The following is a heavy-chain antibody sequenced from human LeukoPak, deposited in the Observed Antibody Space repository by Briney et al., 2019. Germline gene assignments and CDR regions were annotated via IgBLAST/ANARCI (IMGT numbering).Heavy chain of an antibody. V-gene: IGHV3-21*01. J-gene: IGHJ6*04. Sequence: GGSLRLSCAASGFTFSSYSMNWVRQAPGKGLEWVSSISSSSSYIYYADSVKGRFTISRDNAKNSLYLQMNSLRAEDTAVYYCARDLRSLGPADNSGYYYYGMDVWGKGTTVTVSS. CDR1: GFTFSSYS. CDR2: ISSSSSYI. D-gene: IGHD2-2*01. CDR3: ARDLRSLGPADNSGYYYYGMDV.